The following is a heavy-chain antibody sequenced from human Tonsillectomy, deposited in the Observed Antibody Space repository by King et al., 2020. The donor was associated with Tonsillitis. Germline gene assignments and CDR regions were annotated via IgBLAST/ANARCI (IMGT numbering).Heavy chain of an antibody. V-gene: IGHV1-46*03. D-gene: IGHD2-21*01. Sequence: VQLVQSGAEVKKPGASVKVSCKASGYTFTSYYMHWVRQAPGQGLEWMGIINPSGGSTSYTQKVQGRVTMTRETSTSTVYMELSSLRSEDTAVYYCARDGTYCGGDCYSVDDAFDIWGQGTMVTVSS. J-gene: IGHJ3*02. CDR3: ARDGTYCGGDCYSVDDAFDI. CDR1: GYTFTSYY. CDR2: INPSGGST.